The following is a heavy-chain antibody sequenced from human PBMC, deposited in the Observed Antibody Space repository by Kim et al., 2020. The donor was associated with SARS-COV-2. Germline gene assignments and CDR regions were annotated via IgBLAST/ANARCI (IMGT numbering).Heavy chain of an antibody. D-gene: IGHD2-2*01. CDR2: IIAGNGNT. J-gene: IGHJ4*02. Sequence: ASVKVSCKASGYTFTNYAFHWVRQAPGQSLEWMGWIIAGNGNTKYSQKFQGRVTITRDTSASTAYMELSSLRSEDTAVYYCARGLGYCTSTICSALVGYWGQGTLVTVSS. CDR3: ARGLGYCTSTICSALVGY. CDR1: GYTFTNYA. V-gene: IGHV1-3*01.